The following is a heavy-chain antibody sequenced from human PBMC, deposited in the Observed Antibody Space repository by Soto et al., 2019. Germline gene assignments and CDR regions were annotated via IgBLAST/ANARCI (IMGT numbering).Heavy chain of an antibody. CDR2: ISGYNGNT. J-gene: IGHJ5*02. D-gene: IGHD3-22*01. CDR3: ARQWREYDSSGWNGWFDP. CDR1: GYTFNSYG. V-gene: IGHV1-18*01. Sequence: ASVKVSCKASGYTFNSYGISWLRQAPGQGLEWMGWISGYNGNTDYAQKLQGRVTMTTDTSTNTAYMELRSLRSDDTAVYYCARQWREYDSSGWNGWFDPWGQGTLVTVSS.